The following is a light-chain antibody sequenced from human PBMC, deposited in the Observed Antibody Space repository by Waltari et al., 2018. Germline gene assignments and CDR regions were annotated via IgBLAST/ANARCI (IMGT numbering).Light chain of an antibody. J-gene: IGKJ1*01. CDR2: KAS. V-gene: IGKV1-5*03. CDR3: QQYNSYSRT. Sequence: DIQMTQSPSSLSAYEGDRVTITCRASQGISSWLAWYQQKPGKAPKLLIYKASSLDSGVPSRFSGSGSGTEFTLTISSLQPDDFATYYCQQYNSYSRTFGQGTKVEIK. CDR1: QGISSW.